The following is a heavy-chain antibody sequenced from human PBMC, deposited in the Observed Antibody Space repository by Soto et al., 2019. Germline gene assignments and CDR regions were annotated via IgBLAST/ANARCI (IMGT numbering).Heavy chain of an antibody. V-gene: IGHV1-69*04. Sequence: SVKVSCKAYGYTFRNYGITWVRQSPGQGLEWMGRIIPLLDIANYAQKFQGRVTITADKSTSTAYMELNSLRSEDTAVYYCVRDSPIGSTYSGYDGIDYWGQGTLVTVSS. D-gene: IGHD5-12*01. CDR3: VRDSPIGSTYSGYDGIDY. CDR2: IIPLLDIA. J-gene: IGHJ4*02. CDR1: GYTFRNYG.